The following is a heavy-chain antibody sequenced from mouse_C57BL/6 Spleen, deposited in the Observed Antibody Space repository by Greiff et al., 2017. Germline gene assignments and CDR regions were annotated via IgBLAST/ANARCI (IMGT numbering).Heavy chain of an antibody. Sequence: VQLQQPGAELVKPGASVKLSCKASGYTFTSYWMHWVKQRPGRGLEWIGRIDPNSGGTKYNEKFKSKATLTVDKPSSTADLQLSSLTSEDSAVYYCAIQDSSGYYFDYWGQGTTLTVSS. CDR2: IDPNSGGT. D-gene: IGHD3-2*02. V-gene: IGHV1-72*01. CDR1: GYTFTSYW. J-gene: IGHJ2*01. CDR3: AIQDSSGYYFDY.